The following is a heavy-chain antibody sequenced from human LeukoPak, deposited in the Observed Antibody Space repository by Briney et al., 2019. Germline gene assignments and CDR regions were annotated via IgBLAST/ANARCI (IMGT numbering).Heavy chain of an antibody. J-gene: IGHJ4*02. CDR1: GFTFSSYA. CDR2: ISYDGSNK. D-gene: IGHD3-22*01. V-gene: IGHV3-30*04. CDR3: AKDQLPYYYDSSGQIDY. Sequence: GGSLRLSCAASGFTFSSYAMHWVRQAPGKGLEWVAVISYDGSNKYYADSVKGRFTISRDNSKNTLYLQMNSLRAEDTAVYYCAKDQLPYYYDSSGQIDYWGQGTLVTVSS.